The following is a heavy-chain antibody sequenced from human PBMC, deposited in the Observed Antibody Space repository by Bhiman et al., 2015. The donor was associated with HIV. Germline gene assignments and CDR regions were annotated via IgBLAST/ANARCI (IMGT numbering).Heavy chain of an antibody. CDR1: GFTFSTFG. V-gene: IGHV3-30*18. J-gene: IGHJ4*02. D-gene: IGHD3-10*01. CDR2: ISYDGSDK. CDR3: AKRFSSGVSTMVQGVMDY. Sequence: QVLLVESGGGVVQPGRSLRLSCAASGFTFSTFGMHWVRQAPGKGLEWVAVISYDGSDKYHAQSVKGRFTISRDNSKNTLYLQMNSLRAEDTAVYYCAKRFSSGVSTMVQGVMDYWGQGTLVTVSS.